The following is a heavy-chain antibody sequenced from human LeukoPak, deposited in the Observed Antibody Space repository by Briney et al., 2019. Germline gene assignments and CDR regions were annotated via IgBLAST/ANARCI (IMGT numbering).Heavy chain of an antibody. CDR1: GFVFTTYW. D-gene: IGHD4-17*01. CDR3: ARCSPDYGDTSDF. Sequence: GGSLRLSCAASGFVFTTYWMTWVRQAPGKGLECVANIKQDGSEKYYVDSVKGRFTISRDNAENSLYLQMNSLRAEDTAVYYCARCSPDYGDTSDFWGQGTLVTVSS. V-gene: IGHV3-7*01. J-gene: IGHJ4*02. CDR2: IKQDGSEK.